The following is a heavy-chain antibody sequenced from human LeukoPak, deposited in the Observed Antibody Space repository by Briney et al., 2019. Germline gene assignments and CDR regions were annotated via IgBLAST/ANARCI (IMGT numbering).Heavy chain of an antibody. CDR1: GGSISSGDYY. J-gene: IGHJ4*02. D-gene: IGHD5-24*01. CDR3: ARGKLRGGYGTDC. V-gene: IGHV4-30-4*01. CDR2: IYYSGST. Sequence: PSQTLSLTCTVSGGSISSGDYYWSWIRQPPGKGLEWIGYIYYSGSTYYNPSLKSRVTISVDTSKNQFSLKLSSVTAADTAVYYCARGKLRGGYGTDCWGQGTLVTVSS.